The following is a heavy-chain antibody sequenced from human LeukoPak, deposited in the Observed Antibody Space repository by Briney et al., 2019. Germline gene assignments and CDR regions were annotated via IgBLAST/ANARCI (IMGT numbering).Heavy chain of an antibody. CDR2: INPRGGST. Sequence: GASVKVSCKASGYTFTSYYMHWMRQAPGQGPEWMGIINPRGGSTDYSQKFQDRVTMSSDTSTSTVYMELSSLRSKDTAVYFCARVGVTAATADYWGQGTLVTVSS. D-gene: IGHD6-25*01. V-gene: IGHV1-46*01. J-gene: IGHJ4*02. CDR3: ARVGVTAATADY. CDR1: GYTFTSYY.